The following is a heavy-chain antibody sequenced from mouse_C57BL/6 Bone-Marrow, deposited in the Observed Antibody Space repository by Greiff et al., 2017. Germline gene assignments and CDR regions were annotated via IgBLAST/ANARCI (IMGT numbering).Heavy chain of an antibody. J-gene: IGHJ4*01. CDR3: AKDSNYPRMDAMDY. Sequence: QVQLQQSGAELVKPGASVKLSCKASGYTFTSYWMHWVKQRPGRGLEWIGRIDPNSGGTKYNEKFKSKATLTVDKPSSTAYMQLSSLTSEDSAVYYCAKDSNYPRMDAMDYWGQGTSVTVSS. CDR2: IDPNSGGT. D-gene: IGHD2-5*01. V-gene: IGHV1-72*01. CDR1: GYTFTSYW.